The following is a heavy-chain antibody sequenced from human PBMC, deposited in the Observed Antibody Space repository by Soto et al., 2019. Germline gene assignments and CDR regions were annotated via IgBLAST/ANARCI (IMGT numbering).Heavy chain of an antibody. CDR2: IYPGDSDT. CDR1: GYSFTSYW. J-gene: IGHJ3*02. V-gene: IGHV5-51*01. CDR3: ARHLAARGLKHALDI. D-gene: IGHD6-6*01. Sequence: PGESLKISCKGSGYSFTSYWIGWVRQMPGKGLEWMGIIYPGDSDTRYSPSFQGQVTISADKSISTAYLKWSRLKASDTAMYYCARHLAARGLKHALDIWGQGTMVTVSS.